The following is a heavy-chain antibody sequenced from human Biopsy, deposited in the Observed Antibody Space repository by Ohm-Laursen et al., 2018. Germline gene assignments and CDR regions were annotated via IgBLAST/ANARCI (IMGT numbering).Heavy chain of an antibody. V-gene: IGHV1-69*01. CDR2: IIPMFGPA. CDR3: ARVTLPLYLDY. D-gene: IGHD5/OR15-5a*01. CDR1: GYTFGNYG. J-gene: IGHJ4*02. Sequence: SSVKVSCKASGYTFGNYGVSWVRQAPGHGLEWMGGIIPMFGPANYAQKFQGRVTITADESTSTAYMELSSLRSEDTAVYYCARVTLPLYLDYWGQGTRVSVSS.